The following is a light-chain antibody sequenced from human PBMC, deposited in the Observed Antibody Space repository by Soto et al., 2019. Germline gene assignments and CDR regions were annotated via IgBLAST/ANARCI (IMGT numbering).Light chain of an antibody. V-gene: IGKV1-27*01. CDR1: QCISNY. J-gene: IGKJ5*01. CDR3: HKYNSAPFP. Sequence: DIQMAQAPSGMSDPVGEGVTVTWRARQCISNYLAWYQQKPGKLPKLLIYAASTLQSGVPSRFSGSGSGTDFTLTTSSLQPEDVATYYCHKYNSAPFPFAKGTRLRL. CDR2: AAS.